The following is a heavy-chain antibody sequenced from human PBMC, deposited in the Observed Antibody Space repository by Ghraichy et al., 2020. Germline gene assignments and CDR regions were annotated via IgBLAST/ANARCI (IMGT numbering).Heavy chain of an antibody. V-gene: IGHV4-59*01. CDR2: IYYSGIT. Sequence: SETLSLTCTVSGGSISSYYWSWIRQPPGKGLEWIGYIYYSGITNYNPSLKSRVPISVDTSKNQFSLKLSSVTAADTAVYYCAREGIIAVAGRDGYFDYWGQGTLVTVSS. CDR3: AREGIIAVAGRDGYFDY. D-gene: IGHD6-19*01. CDR1: GGSISSYY. J-gene: IGHJ4*02.